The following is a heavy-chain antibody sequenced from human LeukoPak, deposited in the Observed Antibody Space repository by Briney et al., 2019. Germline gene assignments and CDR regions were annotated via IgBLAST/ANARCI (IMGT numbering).Heavy chain of an antibody. CDR3: ARRGITIFGMVPSYGIDV. Sequence: GASVNVSCKASGYTFTSYDINWVRQATGQGLEWMGRMNPNSGNTGYAQKFQGRVTMTRNTSISTAYMELSSLRSEDTAVYYCARRGITIFGMVPSYGIDVWGQGTTVTVSS. J-gene: IGHJ6*02. CDR1: GYTFTSYD. D-gene: IGHD3-3*01. V-gene: IGHV1-8*01. CDR2: MNPNSGNT.